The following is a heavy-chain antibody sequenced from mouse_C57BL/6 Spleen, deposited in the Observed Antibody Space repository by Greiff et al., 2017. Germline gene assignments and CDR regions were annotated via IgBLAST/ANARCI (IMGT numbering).Heavy chain of an antibody. CDR3: ARNYYGSSHWYFDV. D-gene: IGHD1-1*01. V-gene: IGHV1-19*01. CDR2: INPYNGGT. Sequence: VQLQQSGPVLVKPGASVKMSCKASGYTFTDYYMNWVKQSHGKSLEWIGVINPYNGGTSYNQEFKGKATLTVDKSSSTAYMELNSLTSEDSAVYYCARNYYGSSHWYFDVWGTGTTVTVSS. J-gene: IGHJ1*03. CDR1: GYTFTDYY.